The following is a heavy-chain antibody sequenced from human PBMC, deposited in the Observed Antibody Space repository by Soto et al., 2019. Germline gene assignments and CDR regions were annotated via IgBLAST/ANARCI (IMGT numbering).Heavy chain of an antibody. D-gene: IGHD3-10*01. V-gene: IGHV1-3*01. CDR3: ARDGSGSYEWFDP. CDR1: GYTFTSYA. J-gene: IGHJ5*02. CDR2: INAGNGNT. Sequence: GASVKVSCKASGYTFTSYAMHWVRQAPGQRLEWMGWINAGNGNTKYSQKFQGRVTITRDTSASTAYMELSSLRSEDTAVYYCARDGSGSYEWFDPWGQGTLVTVSS.